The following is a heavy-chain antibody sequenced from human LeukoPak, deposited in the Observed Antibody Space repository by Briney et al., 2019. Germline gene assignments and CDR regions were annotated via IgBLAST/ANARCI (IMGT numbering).Heavy chain of an antibody. V-gene: IGHV3-23*01. Sequence: GGSLRLSCAASGFTFSTYAMSWVRQAPGKGLEWVSSISADGAGRYYADSVKGRFTISRDNSKNTLYLQMNSLRPEDTAVYYCAKTGSRGGTFRPSYYYYYMDVWGEGTTVTISS. CDR1: GFTFSTYA. J-gene: IGHJ6*03. CDR2: ISADGAGR. CDR3: AKTGSRGGTFRPSYYYYYMDV. D-gene: IGHD3-9*01.